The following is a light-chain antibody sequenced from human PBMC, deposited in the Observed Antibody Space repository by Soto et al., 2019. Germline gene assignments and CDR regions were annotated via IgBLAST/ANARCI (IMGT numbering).Light chain of an antibody. CDR3: QQYGSSPWT. V-gene: IGKV3-20*01. J-gene: IGKJ1*01. CDR1: QTIRSNY. CDR2: GAS. Sequence: ETVLTQSPGTLSLSPGERATLSCRASQTIRSNYLAWYRQTPGQAPRLLIYGASTRATGIAARFSGSGSGTDFTLIISRLEPEDFALYYCQQYGSSPWTFGQGTKVEIK.